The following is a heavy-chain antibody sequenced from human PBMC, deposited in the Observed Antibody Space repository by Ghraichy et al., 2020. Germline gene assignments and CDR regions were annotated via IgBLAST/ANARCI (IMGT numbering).Heavy chain of an antibody. CDR3: ARTYSSSAPDYYYYYGMDV. Sequence: ASVKVSCKASGYTFTSYAMHWVRQAPGQRLEWMGWINTGNGNTKYSQKFQGRVTITRDTSASTAYMELSSLRSEDTAVYYCARTYSSSAPDYYYYYGMDVWGQGTTVTVSS. J-gene: IGHJ6*02. CDR1: GYTFTSYA. V-gene: IGHV1-3*04. D-gene: IGHD6-6*01. CDR2: INTGNGNT.